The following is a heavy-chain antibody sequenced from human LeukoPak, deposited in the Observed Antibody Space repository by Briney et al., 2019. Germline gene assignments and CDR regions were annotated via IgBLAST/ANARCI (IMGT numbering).Heavy chain of an antibody. CDR3: AKDESSGWSGGAFDI. Sequence: LAGGSLRLSCAASGFTFSSYAMSWVRQAPGKGLEWVSAISGSGGSTYYADSVKGRFTISRDNSKNTLYLQMNSLRAEDTAVYYCAKDESSGWSGGAFDIWGQGTMVTVSS. CDR2: ISGSGGST. D-gene: IGHD6-19*01. J-gene: IGHJ3*02. CDR1: GFTFSSYA. V-gene: IGHV3-23*01.